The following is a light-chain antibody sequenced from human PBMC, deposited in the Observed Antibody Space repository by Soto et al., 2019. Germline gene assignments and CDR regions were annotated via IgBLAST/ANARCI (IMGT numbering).Light chain of an antibody. CDR3: QHFGSLVLT. J-gene: IGKJ4*01. V-gene: IGKV3-20*01. Sequence: EIVLTQSPGTLSLSPGERATLSCRASQSVSSSYLAWYQQKPGQAPRLLIYGASSRATGIPDRFSGSGSGTDFTFTISSLEPEDFAVYYCQHFGSLVLTFGGGTKVGSN. CDR2: GAS. CDR1: QSVSSSY.